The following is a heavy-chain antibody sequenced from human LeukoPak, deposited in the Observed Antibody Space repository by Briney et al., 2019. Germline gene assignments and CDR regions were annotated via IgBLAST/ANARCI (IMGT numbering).Heavy chain of an antibody. Sequence: QPGGSLRLSCAASGFTFSSYWMSWVRQAPGKGLEWVANIKQDGSEKYYVDSVKGRFTISRDNAKNSLYLQMNSLRAEDTAVYYCARDGDSSGYYWGGTNDYWGRGTLVTVSS. CDR1: GFTFSSYW. CDR3: ARDGDSSGYYWGGTNDY. CDR2: IKQDGSEK. V-gene: IGHV3-7*01. D-gene: IGHD3-22*01. J-gene: IGHJ4*02.